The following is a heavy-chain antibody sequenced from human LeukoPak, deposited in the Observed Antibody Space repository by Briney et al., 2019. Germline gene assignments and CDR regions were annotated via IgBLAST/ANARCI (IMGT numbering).Heavy chain of an antibody. Sequence: GGSLRLSCAASGFTFSSYWMSWVRQAPGKGLEWLATIKRDGSEKYYVDSVKGRFTISRDNSKNLLYLQMNSLRAEDTAVYYCARDTYCGSTSCYLDYWGQGTLVTVSS. J-gene: IGHJ4*02. CDR3: ARDTYCGSTSCYLDY. CDR1: GFTFSSYW. V-gene: IGHV3-7*01. D-gene: IGHD2-2*01. CDR2: IKRDGSEK.